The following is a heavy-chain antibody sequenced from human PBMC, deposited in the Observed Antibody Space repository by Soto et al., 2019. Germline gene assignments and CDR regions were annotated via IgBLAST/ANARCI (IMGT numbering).Heavy chain of an antibody. J-gene: IGHJ4*02. D-gene: IGHD1-26*01. Sequence: ASVKVSCKTSGYAFPHYVINWVRQAPGHELEWVGFSTHTGNTNYAQNFQSRAVLTTDTSTSTAYMEVTSLRSDDTAVYYCARSGEHPLDYWGQGTPVAVSS. V-gene: IGHV1-18*01. CDR2: STHTGNT. CDR3: ARSGEHPLDY. CDR1: GYAFPHYV.